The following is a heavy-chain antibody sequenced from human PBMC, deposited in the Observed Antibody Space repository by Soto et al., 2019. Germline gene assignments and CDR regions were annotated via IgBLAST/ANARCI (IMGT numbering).Heavy chain of an antibody. Sequence: EVRLLESGGGLAQPGGSRRLSCAASGLTFSSSAMKWVRQAPGKGLEWVSSIRVGGGDTFYADSVRGRFTVSRDISRNTLYLQMNSLRAEDTAIYYCAKCSVGTVRTSGWCNWFDPWGQGTLVTVSS. J-gene: IGHJ5*02. CDR3: AKCSVGTVRTSGWCNWFDP. CDR1: GLTFSSSA. CDR2: IRVGGGDT. D-gene: IGHD6-19*01. V-gene: IGHV3-23*01.